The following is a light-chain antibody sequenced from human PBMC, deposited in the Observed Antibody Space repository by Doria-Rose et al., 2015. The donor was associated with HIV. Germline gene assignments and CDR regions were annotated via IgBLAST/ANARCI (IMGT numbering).Light chain of an antibody. CDR3: QSYNSAPLT. J-gene: IGKJ4*01. Sequence: DIPVTQSPSSLSASVGDRVTITCRASQGISNFLAWYQQKPGRVPKLLIYAASTLQSGVPSRFSGSGSGTDFSLTISTLQPEDVAIYYCQSYNSAPLTFGGGSKVEIK. CDR1: QGISNF. V-gene: IGKV1-27*01. CDR2: AAS.